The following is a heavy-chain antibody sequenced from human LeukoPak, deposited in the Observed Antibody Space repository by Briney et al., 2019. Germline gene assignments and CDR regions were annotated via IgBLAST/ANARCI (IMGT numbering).Heavy chain of an antibody. D-gene: IGHD2-2*02. CDR3: ARHSLWRNSGYCSSTSCYRAFDI. J-gene: IGHJ3*02. Sequence: SSETLSLTCTVSGGSISSGSYYWSWIRQPAGKGLEWIGRIYTSGSTNYNPSLKSRVTISVDTSKNQFSLKLSSVTAADTAVYYCARHSLWRNSGYCSSTSCYRAFDIWGQGTMVTVSS. CDR2: IYTSGST. V-gene: IGHV4-61*02. CDR1: GGSISSGSYY.